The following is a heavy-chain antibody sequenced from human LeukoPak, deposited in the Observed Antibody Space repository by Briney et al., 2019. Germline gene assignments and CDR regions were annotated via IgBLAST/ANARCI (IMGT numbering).Heavy chain of an antibody. CDR3: AKAPVTSCRGAYCYPFDY. J-gene: IGHJ4*02. Sequence: ASVKVSCKASGGTFSSYATSWVRQAPGKGLEWVSAISSTDAGTYHADSVRGRFTISRDSSKNTLYLQMNSLRAEDAAVYYCAKAPVTSCRGAYCYPFDYWGQGTLVTVSS. CDR2: ISSTDAGT. CDR1: GGTFSSYA. V-gene: IGHV3-23*01. D-gene: IGHD2-21*01.